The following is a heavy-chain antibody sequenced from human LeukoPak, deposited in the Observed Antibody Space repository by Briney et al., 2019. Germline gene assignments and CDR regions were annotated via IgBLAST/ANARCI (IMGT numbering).Heavy chain of an antibody. V-gene: IGHV3-7*04. CDR2: IKQDGSEK. Sequence: GGSLRLSCAASGFTFSSYWMSWVRQAPGKGLEWVANIKQDGSEKYYVDPVKGRFTISRDNAKNSLYLQMNSLRAEDTAVYYCARGIAAAAELWFDPWGQGTLVTVSS. CDR1: GFTFSSYW. J-gene: IGHJ5*02. D-gene: IGHD6-13*01. CDR3: ARGIAAAAELWFDP.